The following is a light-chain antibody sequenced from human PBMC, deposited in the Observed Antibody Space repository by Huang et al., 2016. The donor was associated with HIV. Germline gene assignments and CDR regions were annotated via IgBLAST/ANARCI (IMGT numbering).Light chain of an antibody. CDR2: AAS. CDR1: QPISNS. V-gene: IGKV1-NL1*01. J-gene: IGKJ2*01. Sequence: DIQMTQSPSSLSASIGDRVTIPCRASQPISNSLAWYQQKPGKAPKLLLYAASRLKSGVPSRFSGSGSGTTYTLTISSLRPEDCATYYCQQYFTTPPWTFGQGTKLEIK. CDR3: QQYFTTPPWT.